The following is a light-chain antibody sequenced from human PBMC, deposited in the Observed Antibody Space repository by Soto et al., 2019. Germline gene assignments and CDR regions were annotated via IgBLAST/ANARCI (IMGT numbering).Light chain of an antibody. J-gene: IGKJ5*01. CDR1: QSLVYRDGNIY. V-gene: IGKV2-30*01. CDR2: KVS. CDR3: MQGTHWPIT. Sequence: VVVTQSPLYLPVTLGQPASISCRSSQSLVYRDGNIYLNWFQQRPGQSPRRLIYKVSNRDSGVPDRFSGSGSGTDFTLKISRVEAEDVGVYYCMQGTHWPITFGQGTRLEVK.